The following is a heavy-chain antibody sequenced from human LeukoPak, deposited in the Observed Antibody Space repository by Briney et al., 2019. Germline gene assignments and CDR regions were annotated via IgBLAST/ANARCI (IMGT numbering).Heavy chain of an antibody. CDR3: ARDGTIVVPADYNWFDP. CDR1: GGSISGYY. Sequence: SETLSLTCTVSGGSISGYYWSWIRQPPGKGLEWIGYIHSSGSTNYNPSLKSRVTISVDTSKNQFSLKLSSVTAADTAVYYCARDGTIVVPADYNWFDPWGQGTLVTVSS. CDR2: IHSSGST. J-gene: IGHJ5*02. D-gene: IGHD2-2*01. V-gene: IGHV4-59*01.